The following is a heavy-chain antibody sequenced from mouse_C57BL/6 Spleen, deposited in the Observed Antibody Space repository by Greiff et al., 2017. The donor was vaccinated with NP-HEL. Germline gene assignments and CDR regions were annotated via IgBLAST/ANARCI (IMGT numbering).Heavy chain of an antibody. Sequence: EVKVEESGGGLVKPGGSLKLSCAASGFTFSDYGMHWVRQAPEKGLEWVAYISSGSSTIYYADTVKGRFTISRDNAKNTLFLQMTSLRSEDTAMYYCARAIYYGSFYYYAMDYWGQGTSVTVSS. J-gene: IGHJ4*01. D-gene: IGHD1-1*01. CDR2: ISSGSSTI. CDR1: GFTFSDYG. CDR3: ARAIYYGSFYYYAMDY. V-gene: IGHV5-17*01.